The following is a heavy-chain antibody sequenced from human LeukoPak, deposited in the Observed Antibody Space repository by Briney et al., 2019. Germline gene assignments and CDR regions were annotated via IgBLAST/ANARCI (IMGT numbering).Heavy chain of an antibody. Sequence: GGSLRLSCAASGFTFSSYWMHWVRQAPGKGLVWVSRISSDGSTTTYADSVKGRFTISRDNAKDTMYLQMNSLRAEDTAVYYCVRGPHIAATSYWGQGTLVTVSS. CDR3: VRGPHIAATSY. V-gene: IGHV3-74*01. CDR1: GFTFSSYW. J-gene: IGHJ4*02. CDR2: ISSDGSTT. D-gene: IGHD6-25*01.